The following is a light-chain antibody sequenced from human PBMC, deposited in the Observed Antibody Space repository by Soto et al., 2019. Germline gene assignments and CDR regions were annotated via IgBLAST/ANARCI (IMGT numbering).Light chain of an antibody. CDR1: QSISSW. Sequence: DIQMTQSPSTLSASVGDRVTITCRASQSISSWLAWYQQKPGKAPKLLIYKASSLESGVPSRFGGSGSGTEFTLTISSLQPDDVATYYCQQYNSYSGTFGQGTKVEIK. CDR2: KAS. V-gene: IGKV1-5*03. CDR3: QQYNSYSGT. J-gene: IGKJ1*01.